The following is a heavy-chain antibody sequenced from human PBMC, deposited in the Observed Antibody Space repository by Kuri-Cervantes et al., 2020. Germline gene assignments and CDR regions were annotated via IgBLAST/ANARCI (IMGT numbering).Heavy chain of an antibody. D-gene: IGHD2-2*01. V-gene: IGHV1-24*01. CDR3: ASIVVVPAANDWFDP. Sequence: ASVKVSCKVSGYTLTELSMHWVRQAPGKGLEWMGGFDPEDGETIYAQKFQGRVTMTEDTSTDTAYMELSSLRSEDTAAYYCASIVVVPAANDWFDPWGQGTLVTVSS. J-gene: IGHJ5*02. CDR2: FDPEDGET. CDR1: GYTLTELS.